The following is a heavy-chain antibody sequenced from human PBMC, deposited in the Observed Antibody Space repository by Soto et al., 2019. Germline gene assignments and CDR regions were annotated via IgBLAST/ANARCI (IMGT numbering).Heavy chain of an antibody. CDR2: ISSSSGSI. CDR1: GFILRRYS. V-gene: IGHV3-48*01. Sequence: MRLSCAATGFILRRYSMNWVPPSPGKRLEWVSYISSSSGSIFYADSVKGRFTISRDNARNFLFLQMNRLRAEDAAIYYCSRDNDGARYSNRYNDYRGQGTWVTVSS. CDR3: SRDNDGARYSNRYNDY. D-gene: IGHD5-12*01. J-gene: IGHJ4*02.